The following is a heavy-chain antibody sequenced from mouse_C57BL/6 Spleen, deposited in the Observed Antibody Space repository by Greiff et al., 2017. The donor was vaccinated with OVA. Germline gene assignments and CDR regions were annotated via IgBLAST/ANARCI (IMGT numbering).Heavy chain of an antibody. V-gene: IGHV1-55*01. CDR3: AREPIGTTVVATGYFDV. D-gene: IGHD1-1*01. Sequence: QVQLQQSGAELVKPGASVKMSCKASGYTFTSYWITWVKQRPGQGLEWIGDIYPGSGSTNYNEKFKSKATLTVDTSSSTAYMQLSSLTSEDSAVYYCAREPIGTTVVATGYFDVWGTGTTVTVSS. CDR2: IYPGSGST. CDR1: GYTFTSYW. J-gene: IGHJ1*03.